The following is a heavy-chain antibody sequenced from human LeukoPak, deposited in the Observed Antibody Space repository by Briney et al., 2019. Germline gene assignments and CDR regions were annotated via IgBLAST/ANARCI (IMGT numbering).Heavy chain of an antibody. CDR2: IYYSGST. Sequence: PSETLSLTCTVSGSSISSYYWSWIRQPPGKGLEWIGYIYYSGSTNYNPSLKSRVTISVDTSKNQFSLKLSSVTAADTAVYYCARAPSQQGDFWSGYYKYGWFDPWGQGTLVTVSS. J-gene: IGHJ5*02. CDR3: ARAPSQQGDFWSGYYKYGWFDP. D-gene: IGHD3-3*01. CDR1: GSSISSYY. V-gene: IGHV4-59*01.